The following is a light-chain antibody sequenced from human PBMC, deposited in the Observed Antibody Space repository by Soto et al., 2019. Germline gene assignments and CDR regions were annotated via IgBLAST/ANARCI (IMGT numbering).Light chain of an antibody. CDR2: LDNDGSH. J-gene: IGLJ2*01. CDR1: SGHSSYA. Sequence: QSVLTQSPSASASLGASVRLTCTLSSGHSSYAIAWHQQQPEKGPRFLMRLDNDGSHIKGDGIPDRFSGSSYGAERYLTISRLQSGDEAKYYCQTWGTGFQVFGGGTKVTVL. V-gene: IGLV4-69*01. CDR3: QTWGTGFQV.